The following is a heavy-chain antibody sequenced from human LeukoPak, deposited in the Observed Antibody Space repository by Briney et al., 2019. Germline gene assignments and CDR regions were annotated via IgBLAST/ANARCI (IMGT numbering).Heavy chain of an antibody. CDR2: ISSGSDYI. CDR1: GFTFSSST. V-gene: IGHV3-21*01. D-gene: IGHD4/OR15-4a*01. J-gene: IGHJ5*02. Sequence: GESLRLSCAASGFTFSSSTMNWVRRAPGKGLEWVSSISSGSDYIYYADSVKGRFTISRGNAKNSLYLQMNSLRAEDTAVYYCVRIPNSANFPNWFDPWGQGTLVTVSS. CDR3: VRIPNSANFPNWFDP.